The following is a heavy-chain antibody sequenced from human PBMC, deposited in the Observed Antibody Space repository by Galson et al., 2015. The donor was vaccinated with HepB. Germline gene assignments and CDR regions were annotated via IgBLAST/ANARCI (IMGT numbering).Heavy chain of an antibody. CDR2: IIPIFGTA. CDR3: ARVNYYDSSGYYHFDY. V-gene: IGHV1-69*06. Sequence: SVKVSCKASGGTFSSYAISWVRQAPGQGLEWMGGIIPIFGTANYAQKFQGRVTITADKSTSTAYMELSSLRSEDTAVYYCARVNYYDSSGYYHFDYWGQGTLVTVSS. D-gene: IGHD3-22*01. J-gene: IGHJ4*02. CDR1: GGTFSSYA.